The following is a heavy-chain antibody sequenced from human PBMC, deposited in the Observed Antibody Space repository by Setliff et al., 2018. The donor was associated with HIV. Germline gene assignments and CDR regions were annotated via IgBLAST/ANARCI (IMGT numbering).Heavy chain of an antibody. CDR3: ARGGPAVASAVDV. D-gene: IGHD5-12*01. CDR2: IWPSGTS. J-gene: IGHJ6*02. Sequence: KASETLSLTCGVSGDSITGYFYWAWIRQPPGKGLEWIANIYPSGSIWPSGTSNYNPSLKGQDTISLGMAQNQFSLKVDSVTAADTAIYYCARGGPAVASAVDVWGQGTTVTVSS. V-gene: IGHV4-38-2*01. CDR1: GDSITGYFY.